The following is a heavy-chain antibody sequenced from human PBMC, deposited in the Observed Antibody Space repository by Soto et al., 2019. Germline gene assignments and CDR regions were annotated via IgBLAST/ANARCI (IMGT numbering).Heavy chain of an antibody. CDR2: ISRNGGSI. CDR1: RFTFGDYG. J-gene: IGHJ3*02. Sequence: HPGGSLRLSCAATRFTFGDYGMHWVRQPPGKGLEWVSGISRNGGSIGYADSVKGRFTISRDNAKNSLYLQMNSLKPEDTALYYCAKDMAGTTGAFDIWGQGTVVTVSS. V-gene: IGHV3-9*01. D-gene: IGHD1-1*01. CDR3: AKDMAGTTGAFDI.